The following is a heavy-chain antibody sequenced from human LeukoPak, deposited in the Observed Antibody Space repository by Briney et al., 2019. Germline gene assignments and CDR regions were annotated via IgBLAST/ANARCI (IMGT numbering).Heavy chain of an antibody. CDR3: ARGRGPGRSIAAPNAFDI. V-gene: IGHV1-2*02. D-gene: IGHD6-6*01. CDR1: GYTFTGYY. CDR2: INPNSGGT. Sequence: ASVKVSCKASGYTFTGYYMHWVRQAPGQGLEWMGWINPNSGGTNYAQKFQGRVTMTRDTSISTAYMELSRLRSDDTAVYYCARGRGPGRSIAAPNAFDIWGQGTMVTVSS. J-gene: IGHJ3*02.